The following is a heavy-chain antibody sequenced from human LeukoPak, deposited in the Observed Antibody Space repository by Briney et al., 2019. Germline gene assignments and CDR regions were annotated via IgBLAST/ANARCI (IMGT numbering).Heavy chain of an antibody. Sequence: GGSLRLSCTVSGFTVSSNSMSWVRQAPGKGLEWVSFIYSDNTHYSDSVKGRFTISRDNSKNTLYLQMNSLRAEDTAVYYCAKDLATEAADYWGQGTLVTVSS. D-gene: IGHD4-17*01. CDR3: AKDLATEAADY. CDR2: IYSDNT. J-gene: IGHJ4*02. CDR1: GFTVSSNS. V-gene: IGHV3-53*01.